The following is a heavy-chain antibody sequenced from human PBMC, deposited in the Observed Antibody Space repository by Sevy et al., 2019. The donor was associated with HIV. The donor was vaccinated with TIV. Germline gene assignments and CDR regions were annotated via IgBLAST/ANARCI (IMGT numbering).Heavy chain of an antibody. CDR1: GYTFTGYY. D-gene: IGHD3-10*01. Sequence: ASVKVSCKASGYTFTGYYIHWVRQAPGQGLEWMGWINPSSGGTNYGQKFLGRVTRTRDTSISTAYMELKRLRSDDTAVYYCTRSVYGSVTYLNDYWGQGTLVTVSS. V-gene: IGHV1-2*02. J-gene: IGHJ4*02. CDR3: TRSVYGSVTYLNDY. CDR2: INPSSGGT.